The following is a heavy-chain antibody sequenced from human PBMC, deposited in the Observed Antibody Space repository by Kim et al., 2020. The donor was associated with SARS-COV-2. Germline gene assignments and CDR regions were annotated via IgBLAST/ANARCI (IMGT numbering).Heavy chain of an antibody. CDR2: ISGSGGST. CDR1: GFTFSSYA. Sequence: GGSLRLSCAASGFTFSSYAMSWVRQAPGKGLEWVSAISGSGGSTYYADSVKGRFTISRDNSKNTLYLQMNSLRAEDTAVYYCATTPWVALDAFDIWGQGTMVTVSS. D-gene: IGHD2-15*01. V-gene: IGHV3-23*01. J-gene: IGHJ3*02. CDR3: ATTPWVALDAFDI.